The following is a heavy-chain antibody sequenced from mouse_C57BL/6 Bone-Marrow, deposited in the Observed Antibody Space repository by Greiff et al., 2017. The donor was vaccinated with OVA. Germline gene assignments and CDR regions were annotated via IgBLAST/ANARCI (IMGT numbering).Heavy chain of an antibody. D-gene: IGHD4-1*01. J-gene: IGHJ2*01. CDR1: GYSFTSYY. CDR2: IYPGSGNT. V-gene: IGHV1-66*01. Sequence: VQLQQSGPELVKPGASVKISCKASGYSFTSYYIHWVKQRPGQGLEWIGWIYPGSGNTKYNEKFKDKATLTADKSSSTVYMELSRLTSEDSAVYFCARHEAELGLGDYWGQGTTLTVSS. CDR3: ARHEAELGLGDY.